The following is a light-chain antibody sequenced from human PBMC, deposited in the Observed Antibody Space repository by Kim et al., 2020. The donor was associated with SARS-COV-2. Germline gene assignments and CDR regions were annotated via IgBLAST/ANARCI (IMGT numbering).Light chain of an antibody. J-gene: IGLJ2*01. CDR2: EDN. V-gene: IGLV3-1*01. CDR1: KLGDKY. CDR3: QAWDRSNVV. Sequence: GPPGQTASITCSGDKLGDKYACWYQQTPGQSPVLVIYEDNKRPSGIPERFSGSNSGNTATLTIRGTQAMDEAEYFCQAWDRSNVVFGGGTQLTVL.